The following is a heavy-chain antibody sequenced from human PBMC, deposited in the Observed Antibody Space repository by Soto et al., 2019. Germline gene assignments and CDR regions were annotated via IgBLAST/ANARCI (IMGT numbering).Heavy chain of an antibody. V-gene: IGHV1-2*04. D-gene: IGHD3-22*01. CDR3: VRDYYDGSASYGFEF. CDR2: INPKSGGA. J-gene: IGHJ3*01. CDR1: GHVFTGYY. Sequence: QVHLVQSGSEVKKPGASVKVSCKASGHVFTGYYIHWVRQAPGQGLEWMGWINPKSGGANIAQKFQGWVTLTRDTSISTTYMEVNRLTSNDTAVYYCVRDYYDGSASYGFEFWGQGTPVTVAS.